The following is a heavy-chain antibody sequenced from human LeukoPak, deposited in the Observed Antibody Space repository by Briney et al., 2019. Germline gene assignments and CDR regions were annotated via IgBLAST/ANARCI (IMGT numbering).Heavy chain of an antibody. CDR2: IRNDGSIK. Sequence: GGSLRLSCAASRFTFSTYGMHWVRQAPGKGLDWVAFIRNDGSIKYYADSVKGRFTTSRDNSENTLYLQMNSLRPEDTAMYYCAKVFCSGGSCYPHTFDYWGQGILVTVSS. CDR1: RFTFSTYG. J-gene: IGHJ4*02. D-gene: IGHD2-15*01. CDR3: AKVFCSGGSCYPHTFDY. V-gene: IGHV3-30*02.